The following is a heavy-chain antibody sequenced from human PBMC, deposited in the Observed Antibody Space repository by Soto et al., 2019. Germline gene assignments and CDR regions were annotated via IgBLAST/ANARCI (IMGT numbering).Heavy chain of an antibody. J-gene: IGHJ6*02. CDR1: GITFSDYY. V-gene: IGHV3-11*05. CDR3: ARELDGMDV. Sequence: QVQLVESGGGLVKPGGSLRLSCAASGITFSDYYMSWIRQTPGKGLEWVSYISSSGHYTEHADSVRGRCTTSRDNARNSLYLQMNSLRVEDTAVYYWARELDGMDVWGQGTTVTVSS. CDR2: ISSSGHYT.